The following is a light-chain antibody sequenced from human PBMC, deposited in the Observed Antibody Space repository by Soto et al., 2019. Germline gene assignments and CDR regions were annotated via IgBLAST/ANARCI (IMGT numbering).Light chain of an antibody. CDR3: SSYTSSSTLV. CDR2: EVS. J-gene: IGLJ1*01. V-gene: IGLV2-14*01. CDR1: SXDVGGYNY. Sequence: QSVLTQPDSVSGSPGQSITISCTGTSXDVGGYNYVSWYQQHPGKAPKLMIYEVSTRPSGVSNRFSGSKSGNTASLTISGLQAEDEADYYCSSYTSSSTLVFGTGTKV.